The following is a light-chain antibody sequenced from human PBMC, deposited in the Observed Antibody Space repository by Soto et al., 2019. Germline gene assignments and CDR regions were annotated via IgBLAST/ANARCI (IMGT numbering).Light chain of an antibody. CDR3: QQYGSSLMYT. CDR1: QSVGNN. Sequence: EIVMTQSPATLSVSPGERTTLSCRASQSVGNNLAWYQQKPGQAPRLLIYGAYTRATGIPARFSGSGSGTDFTLTISSLQSEDFAVYYCQQYGSSLMYTFGQGTKLEIK. V-gene: IGKV3-15*01. J-gene: IGKJ2*01. CDR2: GAY.